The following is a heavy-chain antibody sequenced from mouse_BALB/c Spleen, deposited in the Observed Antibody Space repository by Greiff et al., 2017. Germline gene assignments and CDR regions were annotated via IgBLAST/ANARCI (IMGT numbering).Heavy chain of an antibody. CDR2: IRLKSNNYAT. D-gene: IGHD1-1*01. CDR3: TQREIYYYGSSAY. CDR1: GFTFSNYW. V-gene: IGHV6-6*02. Sequence: EVKLVESGGGLVQPGGSMKLSCVASGFTFSNYWMNWVRQSPEKGLEWVAEIRLKSNNYATHYAESVKGRFTISRDDSKSSVYLQMNNLRAEDTGIYYCTQREIYYYGSSAYWGQGTLVTVSA. J-gene: IGHJ3*01.